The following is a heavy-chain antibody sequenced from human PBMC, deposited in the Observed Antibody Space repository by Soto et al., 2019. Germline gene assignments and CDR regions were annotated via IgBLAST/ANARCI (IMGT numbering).Heavy chain of an antibody. CDR2: ISYDGSNK. CDR3: AKGRVTTTKYYFDY. Sequence: GGSLRLSCAASGFPFSSYGMHWVRQAPGKGLEWVAVISYDGSNKYYADSVKGRFTISRDNSKNTLYLQMNSLRAEDTAVYYCAKGRVTTTKYYFDYWGQGTRVTVSS. D-gene: IGHD4-17*01. J-gene: IGHJ4*02. CDR1: GFPFSSYG. V-gene: IGHV3-30*18.